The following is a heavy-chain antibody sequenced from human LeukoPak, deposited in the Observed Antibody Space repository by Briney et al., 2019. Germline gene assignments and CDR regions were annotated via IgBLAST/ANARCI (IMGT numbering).Heavy chain of an antibody. Sequence: ASVRVSCKASGYTFTSYGISWVRQAPGQGLEWMGWISAYNGNTNYAQKLQGRVTMTTDTSTSTAYMELRSLRSDDTAVYSCARDPSSGWYGDYWGQGTLVTVSS. D-gene: IGHD6-19*01. CDR3: ARDPSSGWYGDY. V-gene: IGHV1-18*01. J-gene: IGHJ4*02. CDR1: GYTFTSYG. CDR2: ISAYNGNT.